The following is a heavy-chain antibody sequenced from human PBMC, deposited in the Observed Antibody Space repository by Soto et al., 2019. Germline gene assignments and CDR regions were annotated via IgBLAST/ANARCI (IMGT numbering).Heavy chain of an antibody. CDR3: GSIFEI. CDR2: SDFDGTGT. J-gene: IGHJ3*02. Sequence: VQLVASGGGLVQPGGSLRLSCEASGLSLSNYWMHWVRQAPGEGLEWVSRSDFDGTGTSYADSVKGRFTISRDNAKNMLYLQMNSLRVEDAAVYYCGSIFEIWGQGTMVAVSS. V-gene: IGHV3-74*01. CDR1: GLSLSNYW.